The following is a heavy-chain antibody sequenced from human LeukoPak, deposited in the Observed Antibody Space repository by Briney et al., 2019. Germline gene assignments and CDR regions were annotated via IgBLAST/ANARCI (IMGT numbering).Heavy chain of an antibody. CDR2: INGGGSPI. V-gene: IGHV3-48*01. CDR3: VRDNPRCCGVIPSNIDDY. D-gene: IGHD2/OR15-2a*01. CDR1: GFIFSRDS. J-gene: IGHJ4*02. Sequence: GFLRLSCAASGFIFSRDSMNWVRQAPGKGLEWVAYINGGGSPIYYADSVRGRFTISRDNAKNSLYLQMNSLRAEDTAVYYCVRDNPRCCGVIPSNIDDYWGQGTLVTVSS.